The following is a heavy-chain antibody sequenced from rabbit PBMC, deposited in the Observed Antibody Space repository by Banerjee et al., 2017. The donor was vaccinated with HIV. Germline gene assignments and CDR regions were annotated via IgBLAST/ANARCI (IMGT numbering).Heavy chain of an antibody. V-gene: IGHV1S45*01. Sequence: QEQLEESGGGLVQPEGSLTLTCTASGFSLSIYEMCWVRQAPGKGLEWIACSYAGSSGSTYYANWAKGRFTISKTSSTTVTLQMTSLTAADTATYFCAKYSNYYGMDLWGQGTLVTVS. J-gene: IGHJ6*01. CDR1: GFSLSIYE. CDR3: AKYSNYYGMDL. CDR2: SYAGSSGST.